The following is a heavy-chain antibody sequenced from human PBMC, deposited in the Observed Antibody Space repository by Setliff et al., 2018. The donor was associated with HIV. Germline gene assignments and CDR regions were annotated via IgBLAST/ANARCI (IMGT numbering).Heavy chain of an antibody. Sequence: PSETLSLTCTVSGGSINSGGYYWSWIRQHPGKGLEWIGYIFYSGSTYYNPSLESRLTLSVDASENQFFLKLSSVTAADTAVYYCARQGEYSRSSFFDYWGQGAPVTVSS. CDR3: ARQGEYSRSSFFDY. D-gene: IGHD6-6*01. J-gene: IGHJ4*02. CDR2: IFYSGST. CDR1: GGSINSGGYY. V-gene: IGHV4-31*03.